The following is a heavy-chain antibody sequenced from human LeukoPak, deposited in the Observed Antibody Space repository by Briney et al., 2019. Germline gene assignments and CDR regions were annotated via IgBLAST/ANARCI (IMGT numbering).Heavy chain of an antibody. J-gene: IGHJ4*02. CDR2: IKQDGSEK. D-gene: IGHD5-24*01. V-gene: IGHV3-7*01. Sequence: PGGSLRLSCAASGFPLSSYAMSWVRQAPGKGLEWVANIKQDGSEKDYVDSVKGRFTISRDNAKNSLYLQMNSLRAEDTAVYYCARALGWLPENYWGQGTLVTVSS. CDR1: GFPLSSYA. CDR3: ARALGWLPENY.